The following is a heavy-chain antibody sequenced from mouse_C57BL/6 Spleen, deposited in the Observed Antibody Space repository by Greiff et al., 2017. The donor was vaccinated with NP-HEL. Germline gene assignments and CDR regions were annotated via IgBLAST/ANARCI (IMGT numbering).Heavy chain of an antibody. V-gene: IGHV1-64*01. CDR3: ARDYGSSYGGIFDY. Sequence: QVQLQQPGAELVKPGASVKLSCKASGYTFTSYWMHWVKQRPGQGLEWIGMIHPNSGSTNYNEKFKSKATLTVDKSSSTAYMQLSSLTSEDSAVYYGARDYGSSYGGIFDYWGQGTTLTVSS. CDR1: GYTFTSYW. J-gene: IGHJ2*01. CDR2: IHPNSGST. D-gene: IGHD1-1*01.